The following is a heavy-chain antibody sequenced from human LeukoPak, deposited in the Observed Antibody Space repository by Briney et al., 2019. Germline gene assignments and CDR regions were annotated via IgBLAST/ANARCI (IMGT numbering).Heavy chain of an antibody. J-gene: IGHJ6*03. CDR2: ISGSGGST. V-gene: IGHV3-23*01. D-gene: IGHD6-6*01. CDR3: EGTGYSSSFYYYYMDV. Sequence: GGSLRLSCAASGFTFSSYAMSWVRQAPGKGLEWVSAISGSGGSTYYADSVKGRFTISRDNSKNTLYLQMNSLRAEDTAVYYCEGTGYSSSFYYYYMDVWDKGTTVTVSS. CDR1: GFTFSSYA.